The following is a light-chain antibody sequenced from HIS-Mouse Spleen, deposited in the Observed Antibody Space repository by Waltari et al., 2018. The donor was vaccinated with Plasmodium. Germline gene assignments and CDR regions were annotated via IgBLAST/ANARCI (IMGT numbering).Light chain of an antibody. CDR2: GKN. Sequence: SSELTQDPAVSVALGQTVRITCQGDSLRSYYPSRYQQKPGQAPVLVIYGKNNRPSGIPDRFSGSSSGNTASLTITGAQAEDEADYYCNSRDSSGNHQVFGGGTKLTVL. V-gene: IGLV3-19*01. CDR1: SLRSYY. CDR3: NSRDSSGNHQV. J-gene: IGLJ3*02.